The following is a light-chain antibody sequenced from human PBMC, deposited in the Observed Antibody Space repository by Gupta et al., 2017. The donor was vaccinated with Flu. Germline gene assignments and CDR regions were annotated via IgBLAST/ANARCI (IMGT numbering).Light chain of an antibody. Sequence: SCTGTNSDVGKFNLVSWYQQHPGKAPKLIISAVTTWPSDIPTRFSGSKSGITASLTISGLQAEDEADYYCCSYAGDNTVVFGGGTSLTVL. CDR1: NSDVGKFNL. J-gene: IGLJ2*01. V-gene: IGLV2-23*02. CDR2: AVT. CDR3: CSYAGDNTVV.